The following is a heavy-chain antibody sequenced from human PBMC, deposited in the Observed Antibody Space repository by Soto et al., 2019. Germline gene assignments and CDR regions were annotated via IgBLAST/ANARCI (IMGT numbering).Heavy chain of an antibody. CDR2: ISYDGSNK. J-gene: IGHJ4*02. D-gene: IGHD5-18*01. Sequence: QVQLVESGGGVVQPGRSLRLSCAASGFTFSSYGMHWVRQAPGKGLEWVAVISYDGSNKYYADSVKGRFTISRDNSKNTLYLQMNSLRAEDTAVYYCAKVGGGVGSYGVDYWGQGTLVTVSS. CDR3: AKVGGGVGSYGVDY. V-gene: IGHV3-30*18. CDR1: GFTFSSYG.